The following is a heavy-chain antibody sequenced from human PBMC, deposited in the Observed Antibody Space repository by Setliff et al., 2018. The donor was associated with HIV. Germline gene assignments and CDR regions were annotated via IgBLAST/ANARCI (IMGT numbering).Heavy chain of an antibody. Sequence: ASVKVSCKASGYNFTNYGIGWVRQAPGQGLEYMGWISTHSDKTDYAQSVQGRVTMTIDTSTSTVYMELRSLRSDDTAMFYCAREKYGDKFDYWGQGTMVTVS. CDR3: AREKYGDKFDY. V-gene: IGHV1-18*01. CDR2: ISTHSDKT. J-gene: IGHJ4*02. CDR1: GYNFTNYG. D-gene: IGHD2-8*01.